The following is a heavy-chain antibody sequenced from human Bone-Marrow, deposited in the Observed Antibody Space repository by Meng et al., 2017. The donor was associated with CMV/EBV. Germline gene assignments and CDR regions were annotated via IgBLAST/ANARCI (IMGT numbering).Heavy chain of an antibody. CDR3: ARTYCSSTSCYRGYFQH. J-gene: IGHJ1*01. CDR1: TFSSYW. V-gene: IGHV4-39*07. Sequence: TFSSYWMSWVRQAPGKGLEWIGSIYYSGGTYYNPSLKSRVTISVDTSKNQFSLKLSSVTAADTAVYYCARTYCSSTSCYRGYFQHWGQGTLVTVSS. D-gene: IGHD2-2*02. CDR2: IYYSGGT.